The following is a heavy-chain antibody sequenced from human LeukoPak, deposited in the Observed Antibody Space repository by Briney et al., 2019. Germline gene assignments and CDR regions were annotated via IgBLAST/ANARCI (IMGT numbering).Heavy chain of an antibody. CDR3: AKDYDSSGYTDY. CDR2: IRYDGSNK. V-gene: IGHV3-30*02. J-gene: IGHJ4*02. D-gene: IGHD3-22*01. Sequence: GGSLRLTCAASGFTFSSYGMHWVRQAPGKGLEWVAFIRYDGSNKYYADSVKGRFTISRDNSKNTLYLQMNSLRAEDTAVYYCAKDYDSSGYTDYWGQGTLVTVSS. CDR1: GFTFSSYG.